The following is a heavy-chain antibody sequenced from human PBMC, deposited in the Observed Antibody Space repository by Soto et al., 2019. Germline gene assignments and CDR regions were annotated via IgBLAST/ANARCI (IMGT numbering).Heavy chain of an antibody. CDR3: ARDQGYCSGGSCYSSWFDP. CDR2: ISAYNGNT. D-gene: IGHD2-15*01. Sequence: QVQLVQSGAEVKKPGASVKVSCKASGYTFTSYGISWVRQAPGQGLEWMGWISAYNGNTNYAQKLQGRVTMTTDTSTSTAYMELRSLRSDDTAMYYCARDQGYCSGGSCYSSWFDPWGQGTLVTVSS. V-gene: IGHV1-18*01. CDR1: GYTFTSYG. J-gene: IGHJ5*02.